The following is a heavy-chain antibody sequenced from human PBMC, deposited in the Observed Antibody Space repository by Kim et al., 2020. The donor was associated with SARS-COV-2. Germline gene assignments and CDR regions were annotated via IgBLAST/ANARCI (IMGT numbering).Heavy chain of an antibody. J-gene: IGHJ6*02. CDR3: ASCSGGSCDPYGMDV. D-gene: IGHD2-15*01. CDR2: INTNTGNP. CDR1: GYTFTSYA. V-gene: IGHV7-4-1*02. Sequence: ASVKVSCKASGYTFTSYAMNWVRQAPGQGLEWMGWINTNTGNPTYAQGFTGRFVFSLDTSVSTAYLQISSLKAEDTAVYYCASCSGGSCDPYGMDVWGQGTTVTVSS.